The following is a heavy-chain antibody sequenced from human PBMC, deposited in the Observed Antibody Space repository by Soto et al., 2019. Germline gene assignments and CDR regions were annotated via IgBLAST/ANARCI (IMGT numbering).Heavy chain of an antibody. J-gene: IGHJ5*02. Sequence: SETLSLTCTVSGGSISSYYWSWIRQPPGKGLEWIGYIYYSGSTNYNPSLKSRVTISVDTSKNQFSLKLSSVTAADTAVYYCARGTYYYDSSGYYRRYNWFDPWGQGTLVTVSS. CDR3: ARGTYYYDSSGYYRRYNWFDP. D-gene: IGHD3-22*01. CDR1: GGSISSYY. V-gene: IGHV4-59*01. CDR2: IYYSGST.